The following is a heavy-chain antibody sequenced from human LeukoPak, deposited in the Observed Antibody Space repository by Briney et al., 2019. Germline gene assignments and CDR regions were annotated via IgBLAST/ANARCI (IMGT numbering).Heavy chain of an antibody. V-gene: IGHV3-23*01. D-gene: IGHD3-10*02. CDR2: ISATGGST. J-gene: IGHJ6*02. Sequence: PGASLRLSCAASGFTLSTYAMSWGRQAPGKGLEWVSGISATGGSTYYADSVKGRFTISRDNSKNTRYLQVQRLRAQATAVYYCAKRTADVPYFYYGMDLWPQGTTVPVSS. CDR1: GFTLSTYA. CDR3: AKRTADVPYFYYGMDL.